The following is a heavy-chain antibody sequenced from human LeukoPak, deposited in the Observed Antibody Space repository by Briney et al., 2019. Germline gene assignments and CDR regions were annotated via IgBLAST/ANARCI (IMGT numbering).Heavy chain of an antibody. CDR1: GGSISSGGYY. J-gene: IGHJ4*02. D-gene: IGHD6-19*01. V-gene: IGHV4-31*03. CDR2: IYYSGST. Sequence: PSETLSLTCTVSGGSISSGGYYWSWIRQHPGKGLEWIGYIYYSGSTYYNPSLKSRVTISVDTSKNQFSLKLSSVTAADTAVYYCAREAVAGDFDYWGQGTLVTVSS. CDR3: AREAVAGDFDY.